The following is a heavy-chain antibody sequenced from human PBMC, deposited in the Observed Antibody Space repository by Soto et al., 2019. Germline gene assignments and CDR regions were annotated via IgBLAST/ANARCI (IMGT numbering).Heavy chain of an antibody. D-gene: IGHD3-10*01. CDR2: IYYSGST. CDR3: ARQDRVRGSNWFDP. J-gene: IGHJ5*02. Sequence: QLQLQESGPGLVKPSETLSLTCTVSGGSISSSSYYWGWIRQPPGKGLEWIGSIYYSGSTYYNPSLKSRVTISVATSKNQFSLKLSSVTAADTAVYYCARQDRVRGSNWFDPWGQGTLVTVSS. V-gene: IGHV4-39*01. CDR1: GGSISSSSYY.